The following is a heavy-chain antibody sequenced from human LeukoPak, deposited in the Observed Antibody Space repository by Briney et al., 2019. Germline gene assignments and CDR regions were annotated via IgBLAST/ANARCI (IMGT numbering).Heavy chain of an antibody. CDR2: ISGDGGSV. J-gene: IGHJ4*02. V-gene: IGHV3-23*01. D-gene: IGHD6-6*01. Sequence: GGSLRLSCAASGFTFSSYAMSWVRQAPGKGLEWVSGISGDGGSVYDADSAKGRFTISRDNSKSMLYLQMNSLRAEDTAVYYCAKGSPEYSSSTSYFDNWGQGTLLTVSS. CDR3: AKGSPEYSSSTSYFDN. CDR1: GFTFSSYA.